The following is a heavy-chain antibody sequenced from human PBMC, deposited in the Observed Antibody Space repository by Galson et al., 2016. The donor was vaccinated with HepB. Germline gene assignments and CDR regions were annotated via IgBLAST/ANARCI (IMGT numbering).Heavy chain of an antibody. Sequence: SLRLSCAASAFTLSNYAMSWVRQAPGKGLEWVSTITATGSHTHYADSVKGRFTISRDNSRETLSLQMNSLRAEDTAVYFCARWGGHTQPGSDYWGQGTLVTVSS. J-gene: IGHJ4*02. D-gene: IGHD1-14*01. CDR2: ITATGSHT. CDR1: AFTLSNYA. CDR3: ARWGGHTQPGSDY. V-gene: IGHV3-23*01.